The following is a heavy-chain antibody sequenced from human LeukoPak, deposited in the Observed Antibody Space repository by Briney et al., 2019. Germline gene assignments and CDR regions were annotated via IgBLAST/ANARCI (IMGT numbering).Heavy chain of an antibody. Sequence: SETLSLTCTVSGGSINDHYWSWIRQPPGKGLEWIGYIYYSGSTNYNPSLKSRVTISVDTSNNQFSLKLSSVTAADTAVYYCARAQQWLLLFDYWGQGTLVTVSS. CDR3: ARAQQWLLLFDY. J-gene: IGHJ4*02. CDR2: IYYSGST. D-gene: IGHD6-19*01. V-gene: IGHV4-59*11. CDR1: GGSINDHY.